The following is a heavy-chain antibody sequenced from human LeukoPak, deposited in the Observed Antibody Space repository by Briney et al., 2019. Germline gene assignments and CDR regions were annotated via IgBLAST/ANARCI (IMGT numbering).Heavy chain of an antibody. Sequence: PSETLSLTCTVSGGSISSYYWSWIRQPPGKGLEWIGYIYYSGSTNYNPSLKSRVTISVDTSKNQFSLKLSSVTAADTAVYYCAGADIVVVPAAMGGGAFDIWGQGTMVTVSS. V-gene: IGHV4-59*01. J-gene: IGHJ3*02. D-gene: IGHD2-2*01. CDR2: IYYSGST. CDR3: AGADIVVVPAAMGGGAFDI. CDR1: GGSISSYY.